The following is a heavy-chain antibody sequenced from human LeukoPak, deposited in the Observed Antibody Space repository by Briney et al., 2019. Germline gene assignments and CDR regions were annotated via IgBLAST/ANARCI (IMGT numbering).Heavy chain of an antibody. Sequence: GGSLRLSCAASGFTFSSYEMNWVRQAPGKGLEWVSYISSSGSTIYYADSVKGRFTISRDNAKNSLYLQMNSLRAEDTAVYYCARADSDSSGYYYPYYYYMDVWGKGTTVTISS. CDR2: ISSSGSTI. D-gene: IGHD3-22*01. J-gene: IGHJ6*03. V-gene: IGHV3-48*03. CDR3: ARADSDSSGYYYPYYYYMDV. CDR1: GFTFSSYE.